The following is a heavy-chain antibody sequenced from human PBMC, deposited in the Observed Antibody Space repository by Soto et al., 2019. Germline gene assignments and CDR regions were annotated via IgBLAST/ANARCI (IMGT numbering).Heavy chain of an antibody. V-gene: IGHV3-9*01. J-gene: IGHJ6*03. CDR1: GFTFDDYA. CDR2: ISWNSGSI. D-gene: IGHD2-2*01. CDR3: AKAGGACSSTSCYVLFDYYYMDV. Sequence: GGSLRLSCAASGFTFDDYAMHWVRQAPGKGLEWVSGISWNSGSIGYADSVKGRFTISRDNAKNSLYLQMNSLRAEDTALYYCAKAGGACSSTSCYVLFDYYYMDVWGKGTTVTVSS.